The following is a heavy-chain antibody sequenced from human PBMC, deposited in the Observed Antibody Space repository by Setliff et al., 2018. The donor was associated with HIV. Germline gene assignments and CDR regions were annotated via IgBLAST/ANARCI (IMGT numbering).Heavy chain of an antibody. CDR3: VKARVDGDYYYYYYTDV. D-gene: IGHD4-17*01. J-gene: IGHJ6*03. V-gene: IGHV3-20*04. CDR2: INWNGGST. CDR1: GFTFSSYG. Sequence: PGGSLRLSCAASGFTFSSYGMSWVRQAPGKGLEWVSGINWNGGSTGYADSVKGRFTISRDNSKNTLYLQMSSLRAEDTAVYYCVKARVDGDYYYYYYTDVWGKGTTVTVSS.